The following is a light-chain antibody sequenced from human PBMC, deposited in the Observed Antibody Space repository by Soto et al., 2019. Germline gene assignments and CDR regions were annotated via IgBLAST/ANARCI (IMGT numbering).Light chain of an antibody. Sequence: EIVLTQSPGTLSLSSGERATLSCRASQSVRSNYLAWYQQKPGQAPRLLIYGASSRATGIPDRFGGSGSGTDFTITISRLEREDFAVYYWQQYASSPLTFGGGTKMEIK. CDR1: QSVRSNY. CDR2: GAS. J-gene: IGKJ4*01. CDR3: QQYASSPLT. V-gene: IGKV3-20*01.